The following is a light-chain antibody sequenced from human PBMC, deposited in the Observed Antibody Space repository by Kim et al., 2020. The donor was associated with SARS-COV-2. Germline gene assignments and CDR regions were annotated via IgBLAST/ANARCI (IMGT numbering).Light chain of an antibody. Sequence: SSELTQDPAVSVALGQTVRITCQGDSLRSYYASWYQQKPGQAPVLVIYGKNNRPSGIPDRFSGSSSGNTASLTITGAQAEDEADYYCNYRDCSGNHLVFG. CDR3: NYRDCSGNHLV. V-gene: IGLV3-19*01. CDR1: SLRSYY. J-gene: IGLJ2*01. CDR2: GKN.